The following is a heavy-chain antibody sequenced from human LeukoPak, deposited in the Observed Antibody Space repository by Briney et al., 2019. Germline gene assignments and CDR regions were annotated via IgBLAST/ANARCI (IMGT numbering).Heavy chain of an antibody. CDR3: AKDREPGQNDMDV. J-gene: IGHJ6*02. CDR1: GFTFSSYS. CDR2: ISSSSSYI. Sequence: GGSLRLSCAASGFTFSSYSMNWVRQAPGKGLEWVSSISSSSSYIYYADSAKGRFTISRDDSKNTLYLQMNSLRAEDTALYYCAKDREPGQNDMDVWGQGTTVTVFS. D-gene: IGHD1-26*01. V-gene: IGHV3-21*04.